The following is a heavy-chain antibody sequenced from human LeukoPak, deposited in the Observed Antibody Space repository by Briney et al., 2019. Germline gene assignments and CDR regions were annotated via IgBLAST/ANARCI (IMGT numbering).Heavy chain of an antibody. CDR3: ARDSGSGWFGGYYGMDV. V-gene: IGHV3-48*04. D-gene: IGHD6-19*01. J-gene: IGHJ6*02. CDR2: ISSSSSTI. Sequence: ETLSLTCTVSGGSISSGGYYWNWVRQAPGKGLEWVSYISSSSSTIYYADSVKGRFTISRDNAKNSLYLQMNSLRAEDTAVYYCARDSGSGWFGGYYGMDVWGQGTTVTVSS. CDR1: GGSISSGGYY.